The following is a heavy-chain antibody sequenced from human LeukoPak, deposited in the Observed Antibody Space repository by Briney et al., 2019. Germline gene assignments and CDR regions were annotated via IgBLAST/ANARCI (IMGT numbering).Heavy chain of an antibody. CDR3: AKGSSSGRPYFFDY. J-gene: IGHJ4*02. D-gene: IGHD6-19*01. CDR1: GFTFSNYA. V-gene: IGHV3-23*01. CDR2: IRGTVDNT. Sequence: GGSLRLSCAASGFTFSNYAMGWVRQAPGKGLEWVSSIRGTVDNTHYADAVKGRFTISRDISKNTLYLQMNSLRAEDTAVYYCAKGSSSGRPYFFDYWGQGTLVTVSS.